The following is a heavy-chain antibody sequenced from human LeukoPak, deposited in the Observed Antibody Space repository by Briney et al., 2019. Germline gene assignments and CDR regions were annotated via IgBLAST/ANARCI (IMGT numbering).Heavy chain of an antibody. V-gene: IGHV1-18*01. CDR2: ISAYNGNT. CDR3: ARSSMDYGGNPGDFDY. D-gene: IGHD4-23*01. Sequence: ASVKVSCKASGYTFTSYGISWVRQAPGQGLEWMGWISAYNGNTNYAQKLQGRVTMTTDTSTSTAYMELRSLRSDDTAVYYCARSSMDYGGNPGDFDYWGQGTLVTVSS. CDR1: GYTFTSYG. J-gene: IGHJ4*02.